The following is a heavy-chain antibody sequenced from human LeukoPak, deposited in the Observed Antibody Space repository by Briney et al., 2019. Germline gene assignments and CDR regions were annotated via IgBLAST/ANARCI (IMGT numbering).Heavy chain of an antibody. CDR3: ARGGWYSWFDP. CDR1: GGPISSGNYY. J-gene: IGHJ5*02. D-gene: IGHD1-26*01. V-gene: IGHV4-61*03. Sequence: SETLSPTCTVSGGPISSGNYYWSWIRQPPGKGLEWIGYIYYSGNTNYNPSLKSRVTISVDTSKTHFSLRLSSVTAADTAVYYCARGGWYSWFDPWGQGTLVTVSS. CDR2: IYYSGNT.